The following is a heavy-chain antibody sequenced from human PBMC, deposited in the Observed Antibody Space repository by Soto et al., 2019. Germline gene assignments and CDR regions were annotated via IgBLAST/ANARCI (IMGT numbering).Heavy chain of an antibody. J-gene: IGHJ4*02. CDR1: GGSISSGAYY. CDR3: ARVYDASGYPHFDY. CDR2: IYYSGST. V-gene: IGHV4-31*03. Sequence: SETLSLTCTVSGGSISSGAYYWSWIRQHPGKGLEWIGYIYYSGSTYYNPSLKSRVTISGDTSKNQFSLKLGSLTAADTAVYYCARVYDASGYPHFDYWGQGTLVTVSS. D-gene: IGHD5-12*01.